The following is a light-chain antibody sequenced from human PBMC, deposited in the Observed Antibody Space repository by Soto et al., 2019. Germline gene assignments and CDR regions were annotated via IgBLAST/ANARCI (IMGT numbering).Light chain of an antibody. V-gene: IGKV1-27*01. J-gene: IGKJ4*01. Sequence: DIQMTQSPSSLSASVGDRVTITCRASQGISNYLAWYQQKPGKVPKLLIYAASTLQSGVPSRFSGSGSGTDFNLTISSLQPEDGATYYCQKYNSAPHTFGGGTKVEIK. CDR2: AAS. CDR3: QKYNSAPHT. CDR1: QGISNY.